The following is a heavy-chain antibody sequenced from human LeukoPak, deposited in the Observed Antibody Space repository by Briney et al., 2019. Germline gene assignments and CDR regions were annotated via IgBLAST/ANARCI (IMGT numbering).Heavy chain of an antibody. D-gene: IGHD3-16*01. CDR1: GFTFSTYN. CDR2: ISGGGTST. J-gene: IGHJ3*01. Sequence: GGSLRLSCAASGFTFSTYNMTWVRQAPGKGLEWVSVISGGGTSTYYADSVKGRFTISRDNFKNTLYLQMHSLRAEDTAVFYCARDRDDYVWGSYLGAFDVWGHGTTVTVSS. CDR3: ARDRDDYVWGSYLGAFDV. V-gene: IGHV3-23*01.